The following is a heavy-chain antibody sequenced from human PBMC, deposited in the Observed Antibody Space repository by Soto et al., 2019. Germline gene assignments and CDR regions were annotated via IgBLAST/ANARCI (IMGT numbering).Heavy chain of an antibody. Sequence: QVHLVQSGAEVKKPGSSVKVSCKTSGGTISTYVINWVRQAPGQGLEWMGRIIPALGAADYAQKFQDRLTITADKSTSTAYMELSSLRSDDTAVYYCARGGQQVFSFDYWRQGTLVAVSS. J-gene: IGHJ4*02. CDR3: ARGGQQVFSFDY. V-gene: IGHV1-69*08. D-gene: IGHD6-13*01. CDR1: GGTISTYV. CDR2: IIPALGAA.